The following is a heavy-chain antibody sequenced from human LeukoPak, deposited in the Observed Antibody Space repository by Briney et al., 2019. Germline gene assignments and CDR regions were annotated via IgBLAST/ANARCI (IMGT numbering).Heavy chain of an antibody. V-gene: IGHV3-21*01. Sequence: GGSLRLSCEASGFTFTTYSMTWVRQAPGKGLEWVSIISSGSSAIFSADALKGRFTISRDNAKNSLYLQMNSLRAEDTAVYYCARVTNYYGSGSLYDWGQGTLVTVSS. J-gene: IGHJ4*02. CDR3: ARVTNYYGSGSLYD. CDR2: ISSGSSAI. CDR1: GFTFTTYS. D-gene: IGHD3-10*01.